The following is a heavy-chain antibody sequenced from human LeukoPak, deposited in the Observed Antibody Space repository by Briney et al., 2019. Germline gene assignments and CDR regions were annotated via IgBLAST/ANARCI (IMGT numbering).Heavy chain of an antibody. Sequence: ASVKVSCKASGGTFSSYAISWVRQAPGQGLEWMGRIIPIFGTANYAQKFQGRVTITTDESTSTAYMELSSLRSEDTAVYYCARDRVKAADGVWPGPYYYMDVWSKGTTVTMSS. V-gene: IGHV1-69*05. CDR2: IIPIFGTA. D-gene: IGHD6-13*01. CDR3: ARDRVKAADGVWPGPYYYMDV. J-gene: IGHJ6*03. CDR1: GGTFSSYA.